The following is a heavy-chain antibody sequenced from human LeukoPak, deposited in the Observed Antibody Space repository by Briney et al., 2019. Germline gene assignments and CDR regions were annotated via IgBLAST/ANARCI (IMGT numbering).Heavy chain of an antibody. V-gene: IGHV3-23*01. CDR2: NSGSGDST. D-gene: IGHD3-16*01. Sequence: GGSLRLSCATSGFTFSSYAMNWVRQAPGKGLEWVSGNSGSGDSTYYADSVKGRFTIFRDNSKNTLYLQMNSLRAEDTAVYYCAKDRSSRFGADAFDIWGQGTKVTVSS. CDR1: GFTFSSYA. CDR3: AKDRSSRFGADAFDI. J-gene: IGHJ3*02.